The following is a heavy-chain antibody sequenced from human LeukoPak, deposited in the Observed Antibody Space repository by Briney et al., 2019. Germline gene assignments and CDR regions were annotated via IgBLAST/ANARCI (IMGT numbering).Heavy chain of an antibody. CDR2: ISYDGSNK. V-gene: IGHV3-30*18. J-gene: IGHJ3*02. CDR1: GFTFSSYG. CDR3: AKEFYGDYADAFDI. D-gene: IGHD4-17*01. Sequence: GRSLRLSCAASGFTFSSYGMHWVRQAPGKGLEWVAVISYDGSNKYYADSVKGRFTISRDNSKNTLYLRMNSLRAEDTAVYYCAKEFYGDYADAFDIWGQGTMVTVSS.